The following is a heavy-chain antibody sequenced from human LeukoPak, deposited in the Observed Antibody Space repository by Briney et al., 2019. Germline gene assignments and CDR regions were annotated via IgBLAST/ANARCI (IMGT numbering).Heavy chain of an antibody. CDR1: GYTFTSYA. V-gene: IGHV1-3*01. Sequence: ASVKVSCKASGYTFTSYAMHWVRQAPGQRLEWLGWINAGNGNTKYSQKFQGRVTITRDTSASTAYMELSSLRAEDTAVYYCAKPIDYDILTGYFDYWGQGTLVTVSS. J-gene: IGHJ4*02. CDR2: INAGNGNT. CDR3: AKPIDYDILTGYFDY. D-gene: IGHD3-9*01.